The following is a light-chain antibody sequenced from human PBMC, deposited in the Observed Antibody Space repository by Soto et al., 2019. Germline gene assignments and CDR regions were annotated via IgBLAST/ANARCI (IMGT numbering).Light chain of an antibody. Sequence: DIQMTQSPSSLSASVGDRVPITCQSIQDISNYLNWYQQKPGKAPKLLIYDASNLERGIPSRFSGSGAGTDFTFTISSLQPEDIATYYCQQYDNLPCTFGPGTKVDIK. V-gene: IGKV1-33*01. CDR1: QDISNY. J-gene: IGKJ3*01. CDR3: QQYDNLPCT. CDR2: DAS.